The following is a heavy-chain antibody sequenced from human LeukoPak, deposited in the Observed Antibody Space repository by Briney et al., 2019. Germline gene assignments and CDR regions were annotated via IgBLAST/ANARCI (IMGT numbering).Heavy chain of an antibody. CDR2: IHYSGST. CDR3: ARSRGGYGDYGSWFDP. V-gene: IGHV4-59*01. Sequence: PSETLSLTCTVSGGSISSYYWSWIRQPPGKALEWIGYIHYSGSTKYNPSLKSRVTISVDTSENQFSLTLNSVTAADTAVYYCARSRGGYGDYGSWFDPWGQGILVTVSS. CDR1: GGSISSYY. D-gene: IGHD3-16*01. J-gene: IGHJ5*02.